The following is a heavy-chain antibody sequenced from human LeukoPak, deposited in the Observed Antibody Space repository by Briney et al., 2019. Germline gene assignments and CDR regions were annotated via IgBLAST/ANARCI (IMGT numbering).Heavy chain of an antibody. CDR3: ARENSRVDAFGI. V-gene: IGHV4-59*01. J-gene: IGHJ3*02. Sequence: GSLRLSCTVSGGSISSYYWSWIRQPPGKGLEWIGYIYYSGSTNYNPSLKSRVTISVDTSKNQFSLKLSSVTAADTAVYYCARENSRVDAFGIWGQGTMVTVSS. CDR1: GGSISSYY. D-gene: IGHD1-7*01. CDR2: IYYSGST.